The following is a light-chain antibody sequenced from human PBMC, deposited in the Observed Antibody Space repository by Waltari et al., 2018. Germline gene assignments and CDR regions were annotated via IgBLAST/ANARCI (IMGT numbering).Light chain of an antibody. V-gene: IGLV2-8*01. Sequence: QSALTQPPSASGSPGQSAPISCTGTSSDVGGYNYFSWYQQHPGKAPKLMIYEVSKRPSGVPDRFSGSKSGNTASLTVSGLQAEDEADYYCSSYAGSNNFGVFGTGTKVTVL. CDR2: EVS. CDR1: SSDVGGYNY. CDR3: SSYAGSNNFGV. J-gene: IGLJ1*01.